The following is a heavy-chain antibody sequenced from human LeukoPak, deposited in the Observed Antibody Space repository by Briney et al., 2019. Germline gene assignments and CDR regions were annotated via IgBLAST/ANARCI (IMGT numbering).Heavy chain of an antibody. V-gene: IGHV3-23*01. J-gene: IGHJ4*02. CDR1: GFTFSSYA. D-gene: IGHD6-19*01. CDR3: AKLLYSAVAGSPDY. Sequence: PGGSLRLSCAASGFTFSSYAMSWVRQAPGKGLEWVSAISGSGGSTYYADSVKGRFTISRDNSKNTLYLQMNSLRAEDTAVYYCAKLLYSAVAGSPDYWGQGTLVTVSS. CDR2: ISGSGGST.